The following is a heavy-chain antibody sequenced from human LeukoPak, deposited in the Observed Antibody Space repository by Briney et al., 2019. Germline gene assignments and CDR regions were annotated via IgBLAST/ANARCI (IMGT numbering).Heavy chain of an antibody. Sequence: PGGSLRLSCAASGFTFSSYAMNWVRQAPGKGLEWVSAISGSGGSTYYADSVKGRSTISRDNSKNTLYLQMNSLRAEDTAVYYCAKEISHTMIVVVTPEYFQHWGQGTLVTVSS. J-gene: IGHJ1*01. CDR3: AKEISHTMIVVVTPEYFQH. V-gene: IGHV3-23*01. D-gene: IGHD3-22*01. CDR1: GFTFSSYA. CDR2: ISGSGGST.